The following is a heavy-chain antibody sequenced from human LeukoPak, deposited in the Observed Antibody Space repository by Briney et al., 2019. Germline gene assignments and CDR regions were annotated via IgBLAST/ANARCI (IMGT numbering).Heavy chain of an antibody. J-gene: IGHJ4*02. V-gene: IGHV3-7*03. CDR1: GFTFRSHW. D-gene: IGHD5/OR15-5a*01. Sequence: PGGSLRLSCVVSGFTFRSHWISWVRQAPGKGLEWVANINFDGSEKHHVDSVKGRFTISRDNAKNSLYLQMNSLRADDTAVYYCARDHVSPGLIFDYWGLGTLVTVFS. CDR3: ARDHVSPGLIFDY. CDR2: INFDGSEK.